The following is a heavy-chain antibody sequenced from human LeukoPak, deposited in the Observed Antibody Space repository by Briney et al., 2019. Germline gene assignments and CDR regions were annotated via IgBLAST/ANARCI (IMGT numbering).Heavy chain of an antibody. J-gene: IGHJ4*02. CDR2: INPNSGGT. CDR3: ARDWSFYYDSSGYSIDY. V-gene: IGHV1-2*02. D-gene: IGHD3-22*01. CDR1: GYTFTGYY. Sequence: RASVKVSCKASGYTFTGYYMHWVRQAPGQGLEWMGWINPNSGGTNYAQKFQGRVTMTRDTSISTAYMELSRLRSDDTAVYYCARDWSFYYDSSGYSIDYWGQGTLVTVSS.